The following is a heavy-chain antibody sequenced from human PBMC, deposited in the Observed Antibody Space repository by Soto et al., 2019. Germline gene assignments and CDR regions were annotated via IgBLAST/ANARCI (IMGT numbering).Heavy chain of an antibody. V-gene: IGHV1-8*01. CDR2: MNPNSGNT. D-gene: IGHD3-10*01. CDR1: GYTFTSYD. J-gene: IGHJ4*02. CDR3: AITHLRFGEHHY. Sequence: QVQLVQSGAEVKKPGAGGKVSCKGSGYTFTSYDINWERQATVQGLEWMGWMNPNSGNTGYAQKFQGRVTMTRNTSISTAYMELSSLRSEDTAVYYCAITHLRFGEHHYWGQGTLVTVSS.